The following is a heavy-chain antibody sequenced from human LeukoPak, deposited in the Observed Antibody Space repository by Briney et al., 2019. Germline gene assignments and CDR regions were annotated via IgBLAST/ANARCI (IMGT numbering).Heavy chain of an antibody. CDR1: GYTFTGYY. J-gene: IGHJ4*02. D-gene: IGHD3-10*01. CDR3: ARERVVRGSFDY. V-gene: IGHV1-2*06. CDR2: INPNSGGT. Sequence: ASVKVSXKASGYTFTGYYMHWVRQAPGQGLEWMGRINPNSGGTNYAQKFQGRVTMTRDTSISTAYMELSRLRSDDTAVYYCARERVVRGSFDYWGQGTLVTVSS.